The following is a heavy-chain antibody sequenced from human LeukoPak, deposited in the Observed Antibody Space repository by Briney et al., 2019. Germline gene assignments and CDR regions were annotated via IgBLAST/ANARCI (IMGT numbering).Heavy chain of an antibody. D-gene: IGHD1-26*01. J-gene: IGHJ3*02. CDR1: GFTFSSYS. Sequence: GGSLRLSCAASGFTFSSYSMNWVRQAPGKGLEWVSAISSSSSYIYYADSVKGRFTISRDNAKNSLYLQMNSLRAEDTAVYYCAREGGRYYHAFDIWGQGTMVTVSS. CDR3: AREGGRYYHAFDI. CDR2: ISSSSSYI. V-gene: IGHV3-21*01.